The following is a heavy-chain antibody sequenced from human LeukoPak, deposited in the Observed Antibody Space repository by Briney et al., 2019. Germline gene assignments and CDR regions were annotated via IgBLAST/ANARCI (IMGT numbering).Heavy chain of an antibody. CDR3: AKDRGTAVAGTNWFDP. CDR2: ISTSGSTK. Sequence: GGSLRLSCAASGFXLSSYEINWVRQAPGKGLEWVSYISTSGSTKYYADSVKGRFTISRDNAENTLSLQMNSLRAEDTAVYYCAKDRGTAVAGTNWFDPWGQGTLVTVSS. D-gene: IGHD6-19*01. J-gene: IGHJ5*02. CDR1: GFXLSSYE. V-gene: IGHV3-48*03.